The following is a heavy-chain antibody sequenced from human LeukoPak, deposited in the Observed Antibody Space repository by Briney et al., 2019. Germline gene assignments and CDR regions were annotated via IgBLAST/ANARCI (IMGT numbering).Heavy chain of an antibody. V-gene: IGHV1-18*01. CDR3: ARTAMVRGVMIPYYFDY. J-gene: IGHJ4*02. Sequence: GASVKVSCKASGYTFTSYGISWVRQAPGQGLEWMGWISAYNGNTNYAQKLQGRVTMTTDTSTSTAYMEPRSLRSDDTAVYYCARTAMVRGVMIPYYFDYWGQGTLVTVSS. CDR2: ISAYNGNT. CDR1: GYTFTSYG. D-gene: IGHD3-10*01.